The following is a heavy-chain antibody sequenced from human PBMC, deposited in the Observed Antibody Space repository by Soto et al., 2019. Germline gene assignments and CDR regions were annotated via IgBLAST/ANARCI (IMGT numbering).Heavy chain of an antibody. CDR1: GYTFTSYY. CDR3: ARDSPAYDSSGYYPLDY. D-gene: IGHD3-22*01. J-gene: IGHJ4*02. CDR2: INPSGGST. Sequence: QVQLVQSGAEVKKPGASVKVSCKASGYTFTSYYMHWVRQAPGQGLEWMGIINPSGGSTSYAQKFHGRVTMTRDTSTSTVYMELSSLRSEDTAVYYCARDSPAYDSSGYYPLDYWGQGTLVTVSS. V-gene: IGHV1-46*01.